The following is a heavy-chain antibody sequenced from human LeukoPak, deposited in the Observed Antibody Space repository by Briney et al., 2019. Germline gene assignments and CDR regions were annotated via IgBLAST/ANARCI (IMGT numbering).Heavy chain of an antibody. CDR1: GYTFTSYG. CDR3: ARDLEPRWCYGSGSFTFDY. CDR2: ISAYNGNT. J-gene: IGHJ4*02. Sequence: ASVKVSCKASGYTFTSYGISWVRQAPGQGLEWMGWISAYNGNTNYAQKLQGRVTMTTDTSTSTAYMELRSLRSDDTAVYYCARDLEPRWCYGSGSFTFDYWGQGTLVTVSS. V-gene: IGHV1-18*01. D-gene: IGHD3-10*01.